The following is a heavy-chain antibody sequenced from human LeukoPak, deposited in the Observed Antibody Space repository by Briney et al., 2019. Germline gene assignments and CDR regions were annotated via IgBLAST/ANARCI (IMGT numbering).Heavy chain of an antibody. CDR3: ARGGRDSSSLYNPLRFDY. J-gene: IGHJ4*02. D-gene: IGHD6-13*01. CDR2: INHRGST. CDR1: GGPFSGYF. V-gene: IGHV4-34*01. Sequence: KSSETLSLTCAVYGGPFSGYFWSWIRQPPGKGLEWIGEINHRGSTNYNPSLKSRVTVSEDTSKNQFSLKLRSVTAADTAVYYCARGGRDSSSLYNPLRFDYWGQGTLVTVSS.